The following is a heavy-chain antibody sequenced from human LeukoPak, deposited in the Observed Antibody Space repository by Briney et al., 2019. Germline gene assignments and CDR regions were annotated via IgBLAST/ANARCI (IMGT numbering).Heavy chain of an antibody. D-gene: IGHD1-26*01. J-gene: IGHJ6*03. Sequence: PGGSLRLSCAASGFTFSNYNMNWVRQAPGKGLEWVSSITSTSSYIYYADSVRGRFTISRDSAKNSLYLQMNSLRAEDTALYFCARDPYSGSYGNYYYYYMDVWGKGTTVTISS. CDR2: ITSTSSYI. CDR1: GFTFSNYN. CDR3: ARDPYSGSYGNYYYYYMDV. V-gene: IGHV3-21*01.